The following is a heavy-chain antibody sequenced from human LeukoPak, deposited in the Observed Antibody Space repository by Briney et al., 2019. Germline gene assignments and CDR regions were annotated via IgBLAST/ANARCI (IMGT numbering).Heavy chain of an antibody. V-gene: IGHV4-59*11. CDR1: GGSITSHY. J-gene: IGHJ4*02. CDR2: IYYSGST. Sequence: SETLSLTCIVSGGSITSHYWTWIRQPPGERLEYIGNIYYSGSTNYNPSLKSRASISIDTSKNQFSLKLSSVTAADTAVYYCARGPGMATIKDWGQGTLVTVSS. D-gene: IGHD5-24*01. CDR3: ARGPGMATIKD.